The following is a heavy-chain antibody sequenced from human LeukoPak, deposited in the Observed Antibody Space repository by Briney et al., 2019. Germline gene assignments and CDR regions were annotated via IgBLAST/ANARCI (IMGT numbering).Heavy chain of an antibody. J-gene: IGHJ4*02. Sequence: SVKVSCKASGFTFTSSAVQWVRQARGQRLEWIGWIVVGSGNTNYAQKFQERVTITSDMSTSTAYMELSSLRSEDTAVYYCAAFPRIGWELLPSYFDYWGQGTLVTVSS. D-gene: IGHD1-26*01. CDR1: GFTFTSSA. CDR2: IVVGSGNT. CDR3: AAFPRIGWELLPSYFDY. V-gene: IGHV1-58*01.